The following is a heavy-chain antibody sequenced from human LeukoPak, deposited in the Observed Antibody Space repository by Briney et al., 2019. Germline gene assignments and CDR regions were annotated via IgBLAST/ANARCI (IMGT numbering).Heavy chain of an antibody. V-gene: IGHV4-4*02. D-gene: IGHD3-3*01. Sequence: PSETLSLTCAVSGGSISSSNWWSWVRQPPGKGLEWIGYIYYSGSTNYNPSLKSRVTISVDTSKNQFSLKLSSVTAADTAVYYCASGRSITTLDYWGQGTLVTVSS. J-gene: IGHJ4*02. CDR1: GGSISSSNW. CDR2: IYYSGST. CDR3: ASGRSITTLDY.